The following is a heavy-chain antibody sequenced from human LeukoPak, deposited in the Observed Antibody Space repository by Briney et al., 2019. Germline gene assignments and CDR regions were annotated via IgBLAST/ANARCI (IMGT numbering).Heavy chain of an antibody. D-gene: IGHD2-2*01. CDR3: ARDCSSTSCPFDY. CDR2: IIPIFGIA. J-gene: IGHJ4*02. V-gene: IGHV1-69*04. Sequence: SVKVSCKASGGTFSSNAISWVRQAPGQGLEWMGRIIPIFGIANYAQKFQGRVTITADKSTSTAYMELSSLRSEDTAVYYCARDCSSTSCPFDYWGQGTLVTVSS. CDR1: GGTFSSNA.